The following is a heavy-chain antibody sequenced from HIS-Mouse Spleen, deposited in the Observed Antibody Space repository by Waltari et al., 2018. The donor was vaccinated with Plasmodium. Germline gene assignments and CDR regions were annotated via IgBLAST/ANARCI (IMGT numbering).Heavy chain of an antibody. J-gene: IGHJ1*01. CDR3: ARVLGYKAAAGTFVEYFQH. CDR2: INPNSGGT. Sequence: QVQLVQSGAEVKKPGASVKVSCQASGYTFTGYSMHWVRQAPGPGLEWMGWINPNSGGTNYAQKFQGRVTMTRDTSISTAYMELSRLRSDDTAVYYCARVLGYKAAAGTFVEYFQHWGQGTLVTVSS. D-gene: IGHD6-13*01. V-gene: IGHV1-2*02. CDR1: GYTFTGYS.